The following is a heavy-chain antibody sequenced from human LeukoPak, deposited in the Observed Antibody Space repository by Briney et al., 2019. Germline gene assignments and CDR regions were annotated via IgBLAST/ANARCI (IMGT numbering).Heavy chain of an antibody. CDR2: IYYSGST. CDR1: GVSISSSTYY. D-gene: IGHD3-9*01. V-gene: IGHV4-39*01. CDR3: ARHKFDSPPYYFDY. J-gene: IGHJ4*02. Sequence: SETLSLTCTVSGVSISSSTYYRGWIRQPLGKGLEWIGSIYYSGSTYYNPSLKSRVTISVDTSKNQFSLKLTSVTDADTAVYYCARHKFDSPPYYFDYWGQGTLVTVSS.